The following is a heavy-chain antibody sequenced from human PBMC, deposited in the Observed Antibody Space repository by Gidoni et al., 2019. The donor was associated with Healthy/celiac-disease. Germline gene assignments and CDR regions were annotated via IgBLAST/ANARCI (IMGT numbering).Heavy chain of an antibody. Sequence: QVQLQESGPGLVKPSQTLSLTCTVSGGSISSGDSYWSWIRQPPGKGLEWIGYIYYSGSTYYNPSLKSRVTISVDTSKNQFSLKLSSVTAADTAVYYCARDGGSTDYGGNSAAFDIWGQGTMVTVSS. J-gene: IGHJ3*02. CDR1: GGSISSGDSY. CDR2: IYYSGST. CDR3: ARDGGSTDYGGNSAAFDI. V-gene: IGHV4-30-4*01. D-gene: IGHD4-17*01.